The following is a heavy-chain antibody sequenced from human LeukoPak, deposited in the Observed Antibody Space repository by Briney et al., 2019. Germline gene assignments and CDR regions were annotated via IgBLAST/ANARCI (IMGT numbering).Heavy chain of an antibody. D-gene: IGHD2-15*01. CDR3: AKGRLGYCSGGSCYGVFESYYYYYMDV. V-gene: IGHV3-23*01. Sequence: PSETLSLTCTVSGGSISSGDYYWSWIRQAPGKGLEWVSAISGSGGSTYYADSVKGRFTISRDNSKNTLYLQMNSLRAEDTAVYYCAKGRLGYCSGGSCYGVFESYYYYYMDVWGKGTTVTVSS. J-gene: IGHJ6*03. CDR1: GGSISSGDYY. CDR2: ISGSGGST.